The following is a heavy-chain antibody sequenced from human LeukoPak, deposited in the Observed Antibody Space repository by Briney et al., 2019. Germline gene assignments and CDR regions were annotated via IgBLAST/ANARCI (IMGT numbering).Heavy chain of an antibody. J-gene: IGHJ4*02. CDR1: GFTFSNAW. Sequence: GGSLTLSCAASGFTFSNAWMSWVRQAPGKGLEWVGRIKRKTDGGTKDYAAPVKGRLTISRDDSNNTLYVQMNSVKTEDTSVYCGTTGPYDYGSGTYYHWGQGTLVTVSS. V-gene: IGHV3-15*01. D-gene: IGHD3-10*01. CDR3: TTGPYDYGSGTYYH. CDR2: IKRKTDGGTK.